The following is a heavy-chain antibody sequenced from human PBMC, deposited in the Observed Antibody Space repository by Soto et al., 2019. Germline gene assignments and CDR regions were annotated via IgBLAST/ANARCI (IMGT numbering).Heavy chain of an antibody. CDR3: AKSPNFYCSSPNCYKYYFDH. D-gene: IGHD2-2*02. CDR1: VFTFNTYG. V-gene: IGHV3-30*18. Sequence: WWSLRLSCSASVFTFNTYGMHWFRQAPGKGLEWVAVISYDGSEKYYVDSVKGRFTISKDNSKNTLYLQMNSLRPEDTAVYYCAKSPNFYCSSPNCYKYYFDHWGQGTRVTVSS. CDR2: ISYDGSEK. J-gene: IGHJ4*02.